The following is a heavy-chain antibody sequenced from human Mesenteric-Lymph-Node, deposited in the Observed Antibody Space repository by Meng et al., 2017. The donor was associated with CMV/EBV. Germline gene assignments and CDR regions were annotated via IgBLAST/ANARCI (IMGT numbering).Heavy chain of an antibody. CDR2: ISDSGGST. CDR1: GFTFSSYA. V-gene: IGHV3-23*01. D-gene: IGHD2-2*02. CDR3: ARKIPVKGFDV. Sequence: GGSLRLSCAASGFTFSSYAMSWVRQAPGKGLEWVSAISDSGGSTYYADSVKGRFTISRENAKNSLYLQMNNLRAGDTAVYYCARKIPVKGFDVWGQGTTVTVSS. J-gene: IGHJ6*02.